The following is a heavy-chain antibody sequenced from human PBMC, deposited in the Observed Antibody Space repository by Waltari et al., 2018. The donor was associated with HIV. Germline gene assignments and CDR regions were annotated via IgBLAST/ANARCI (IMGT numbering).Heavy chain of an antibody. CDR3: ARDKAPYSSSSSVDY. CDR1: GFTFGSYG. D-gene: IGHD6-6*01. V-gene: IGHV3-33*01. CDR2: TNYDGINK. Sequence: VQLMESGGGVVQPGKSLRLSCATSGFTFGSYGIHWVCQAAGKALDCVPVTNYDGINKFYAESVKGRFLISRDNSKTTLFLQMSSLRNEVTGLYYCARDKAPYSSSSSVDYWVQGTLVTVS. J-gene: IGHJ4*02.